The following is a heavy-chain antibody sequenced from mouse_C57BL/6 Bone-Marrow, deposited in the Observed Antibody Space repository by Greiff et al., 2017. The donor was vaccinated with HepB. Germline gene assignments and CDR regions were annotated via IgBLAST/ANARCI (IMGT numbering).Heavy chain of an antibody. CDR3: ARKIIYYYGSSLGYYAMDY. J-gene: IGHJ4*01. D-gene: IGHD1-1*01. CDR2: ISYDGSN. CDR1: GYSITSGYY. Sequence: EVKLQESGPGLVKPSQSLSLTCSVTGYSITSGYYWNWIRQFPGNKLEWMGYISYDGSNNYNPSLKNRISITRDTSKNQFFLKLNSVTTEDTATYYCARKIIYYYGSSLGYYAMDYWGQGTSVTVSS. V-gene: IGHV3-6*01.